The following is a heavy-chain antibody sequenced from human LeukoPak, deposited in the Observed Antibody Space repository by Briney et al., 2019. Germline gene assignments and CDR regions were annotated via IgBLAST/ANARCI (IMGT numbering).Heavy chain of an antibody. D-gene: IGHD2-15*01. CDR3: ARERADVLGYCSGGSCYSQEMFYFDY. Sequence: SETLSLTCAVYGGSFSGYYWSWIRQPPGKGLEWIGEINHSGSTNYNPSLKSRVTISVDTSRNQFSLKLSSVTAADTAVYYCARERADVLGYCSGGSCYSQEMFYFDYWGQGTLVTVSS. CDR1: GGSFSGYY. CDR2: INHSGST. V-gene: IGHV4-34*01. J-gene: IGHJ4*02.